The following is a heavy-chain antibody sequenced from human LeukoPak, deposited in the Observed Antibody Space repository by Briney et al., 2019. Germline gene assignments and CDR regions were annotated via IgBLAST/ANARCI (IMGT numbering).Heavy chain of an antibody. CDR2: ISSTSTTI. CDR3: AGGRDRSELYFDS. V-gene: IGHV3-48*01. CDR1: GFTFSTYS. Sequence: GGSLRLSCAASGFTFSTYSMNRVRQAPGKGLEWVSYISSTSTTIYYADSVKGRFTISRDTAKNSLYLQMNSLRAEDTAVYYCAGGRDRSELYFDSWGQGTLVTVSS. J-gene: IGHJ4*02. D-gene: IGHD3-10*01.